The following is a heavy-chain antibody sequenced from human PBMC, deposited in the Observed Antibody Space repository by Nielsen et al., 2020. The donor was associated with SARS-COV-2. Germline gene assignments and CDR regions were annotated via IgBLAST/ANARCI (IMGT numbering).Heavy chain of an antibody. CDR1: GFTFSSYE. J-gene: IGHJ4*02. CDR3: ARESGVVAATHFDY. V-gene: IGHV3-48*03. Sequence: GGSLRLSCAASGFTFSSYEMNWVRQAPGKGLEWVSYISSSGSTIYYADSVKGRFTISRDNAKNSLYLQMNSLRAEDTAVYYCARESGVVAATHFDYWGQGTLVTVSS. D-gene: IGHD2-15*01. CDR2: ISSSGSTI.